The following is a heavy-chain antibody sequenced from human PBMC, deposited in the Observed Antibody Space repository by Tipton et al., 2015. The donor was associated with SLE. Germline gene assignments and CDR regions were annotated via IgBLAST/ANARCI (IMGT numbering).Heavy chain of an antibody. J-gene: IGHJ4*02. V-gene: IGHV3-74*01. CDR2: INVDGTTT. CDR3: VRGSNGGFAY. Sequence: SLRLSCTVSGFSFSHYWMHWVRQAPGQGLVWVSYINVDGTTTAYADFVKGRFTISRDNPKNTLYLQVNSLTAEDTAVYYCVRGSNGGFAYWGQGTLVTVSS. D-gene: IGHD1-26*01. CDR1: GFSFSHYW.